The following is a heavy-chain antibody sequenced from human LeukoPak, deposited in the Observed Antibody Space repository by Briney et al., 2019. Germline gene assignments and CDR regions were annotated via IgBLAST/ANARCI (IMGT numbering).Heavy chain of an antibody. CDR3: AKSYGGNSHDAFDI. D-gene: IGHD4-23*01. CDR1: GFTFSSYA. CDR2: IVGAGGIT. V-gene: IGHV3-23*01. J-gene: IGHJ3*02. Sequence: GGSLRLSCAASGFTFSSYAMNWVRQAPGEGLEWASAIVGAGGITYYADSVKGRFTISRDNSKNTLYLQMNSLRAEDTAVYYCAKSYGGNSHDAFDIWGQGTLVTISS.